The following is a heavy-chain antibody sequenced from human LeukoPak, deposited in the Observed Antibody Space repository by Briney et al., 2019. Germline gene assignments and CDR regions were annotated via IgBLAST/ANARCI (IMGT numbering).Heavy chain of an antibody. Sequence: ASVKVSCKSSGYMFTSHGIHWLRQAPGQGLEWMGWISAQNGNTNYMQQFLGRVTMTRDTSAGTAYMELRSLKSDDTAVYYCARESNGGYGFDYWGQGTPVTVAS. CDR2: ISAQNGNT. CDR1: GYMFTSHG. CDR3: ARESNGGYGFDY. J-gene: IGHJ4*02. D-gene: IGHD5-12*01. V-gene: IGHV1-18*01.